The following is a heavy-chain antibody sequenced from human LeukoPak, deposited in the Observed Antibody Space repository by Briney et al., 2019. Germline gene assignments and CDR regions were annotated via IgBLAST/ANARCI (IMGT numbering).Heavy chain of an antibody. Sequence: PGGSLRLSCAASGFIFSTHGMHWVSQAPGKGLEWVSLISYDGSTKYYADSVEGRFTISRDNSKSTLYLQLNSLRVEDTAVYYCAKDRHFYGAGTYYNLAYWGQRSRLTVSS. CDR3: AKDRHFYGAGTYYNLAY. CDR2: ISYDGSTK. J-gene: IGHJ4*02. D-gene: IGHD3-10*01. V-gene: IGHV3-30*18. CDR1: GFIFSTHG.